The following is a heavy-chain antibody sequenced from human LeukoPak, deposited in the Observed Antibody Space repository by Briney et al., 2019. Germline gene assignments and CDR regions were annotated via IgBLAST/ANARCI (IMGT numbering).Heavy chain of an antibody. CDR1: GITLSNYG. D-gene: IGHD3-22*01. J-gene: IGHJ4*02. CDR2: ISDNGGST. V-gene: IGHV3-23*01. Sequence: GGSLRLSCAVSGITLSNYGMSWVRQAPGKGLEWVARISDNGGSTNYADSVKGRFTISRENPKKTLYLQMNSLRAEDTAVYFCAKRGVVIRVILVGFHKEAYYFDSWGQGALVTVSS. CDR3: AKRGVVIRVILVGFHKEAYYFDS.